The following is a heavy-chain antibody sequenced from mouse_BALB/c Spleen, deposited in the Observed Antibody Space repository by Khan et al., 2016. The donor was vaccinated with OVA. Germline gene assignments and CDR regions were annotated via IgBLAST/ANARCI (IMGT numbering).Heavy chain of an antibody. J-gene: IGHJ4*01. D-gene: IGHD2-14*01. CDR2: IWGGGGT. CDR3: AGAYYRYDGYYAMDY. CDR1: GISLPRYN. Sequence: VQLQESEPGLVAPSQSLSITCTVSGISLPRYNIPWVRKPPGKGLEWLGMIWGGGGTDYNSTLKSRLSISKDNSKRQVFLKMNSLQTDDTAMYSCAGAYYRYDGYYAMDYWGQGTSVTVSS. V-gene: IGHV2-6-4*01.